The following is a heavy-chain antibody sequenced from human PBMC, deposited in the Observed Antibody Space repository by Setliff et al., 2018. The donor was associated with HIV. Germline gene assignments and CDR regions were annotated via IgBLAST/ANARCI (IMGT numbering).Heavy chain of an antibody. D-gene: IGHD2-21*01. Sequence: SVKVSCKSSEGTFTAYAISWVRQAPGQGLEWMGRITPIFGTTNYAQKLQGRVTITADRSTSTTYMELSSLRSEDTAMYYCARDESRGDWESFGYWGQGTRVTVSS. CDR1: EGTFTAYA. V-gene: IGHV1-69*06. J-gene: IGHJ4*02. CDR3: ARDESRGDWESFGY. CDR2: ITPIFGTT.